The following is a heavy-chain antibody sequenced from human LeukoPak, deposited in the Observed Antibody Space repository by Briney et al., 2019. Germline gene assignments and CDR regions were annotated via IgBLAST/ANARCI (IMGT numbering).Heavy chain of an antibody. CDR2: IKQDGSEK. V-gene: IGHV3-7*01. Sequence: GGSLRLSCVASGFTFSNYWMSWVRQAPGKGLEWVANIKQDGSEKYYVDSVKGRFTIPRDNAKNSLYLQMNSLRAEDTAVYYCTRAGAYYYDSSGSDYWGQGTLVTVSS. J-gene: IGHJ4*02. CDR1: GFTFSNYW. D-gene: IGHD3-22*01. CDR3: TRAGAYYYDSSGSDY.